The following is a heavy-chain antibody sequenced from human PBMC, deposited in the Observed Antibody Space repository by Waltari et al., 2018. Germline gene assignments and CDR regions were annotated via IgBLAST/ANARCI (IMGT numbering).Heavy chain of an antibody. D-gene: IGHD4-4*01. V-gene: IGHV1-2*06. Sequence: QVQLVQSGAEVKKPGASVKGSCKASGYTFTGYYMHWVRQAPGQGLGWMGRINPNIGATNDAQQFQARVTMTSDTSISTADMELISLRSDETSVYYCARVDYSNYVPCFDPWGQGTLVTVSS. CDR1: GYTFTGYY. J-gene: IGHJ5*02. CDR3: ARVDYSNYVPCFDP. CDR2: INPNIGAT.